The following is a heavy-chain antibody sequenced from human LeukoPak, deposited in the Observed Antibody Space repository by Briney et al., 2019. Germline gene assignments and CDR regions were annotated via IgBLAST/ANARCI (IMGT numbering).Heavy chain of an antibody. CDR3: ARGDWQQPVAFDI. D-gene: IGHD6-13*01. CDR1: GGSFSGYY. V-gene: IGHV4-34*01. CDR2: INHSGST. Sequence: SETLSLTCAVYGGSFSGYYWSWIRQPPGKGLEWIGEINHSGSTNYNPSLKSRVTISVDTSKNQFSLKLSSVTAADTAVYYCARGDWQQPVAFDIWGQGTMVTVSS. J-gene: IGHJ3*02.